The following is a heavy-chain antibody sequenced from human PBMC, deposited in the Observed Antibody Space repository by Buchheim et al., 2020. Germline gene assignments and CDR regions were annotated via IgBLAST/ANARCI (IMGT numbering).Heavy chain of an antibody. D-gene: IGHD3-22*01. V-gene: IGHV3-23*01. Sequence: EVQLLESGGGLVQPGGSLRLSCAASGFTFSSYAMSWVRQAPGKGLEWVSAISGSGGSTYYADSVKGRFTISRDNSKNKPYLQMNSLRAEDTAVYYCAKGLLEGYYDSSGYLYYYYYGMDVWGQGTT. CDR1: GFTFSSYA. J-gene: IGHJ6*02. CDR2: ISGSGGST. CDR3: AKGLLEGYYDSSGYLYYYYYGMDV.